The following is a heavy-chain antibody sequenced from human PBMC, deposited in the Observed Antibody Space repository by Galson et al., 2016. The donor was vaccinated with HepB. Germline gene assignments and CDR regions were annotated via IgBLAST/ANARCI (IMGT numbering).Heavy chain of an antibody. CDR1: GFTFSYYG. V-gene: IGHV3-33*01. Sequence: SLRLSCAPSGFTFSYYGVHWVRQAPGQGLEWLAVILNDGSQEYYADSVKGRFTISRDNSRDTLYLQINSLRVEDTAVYYCVRDDSREANGFDIWGQGTMVVVSS. J-gene: IGHJ3*02. CDR2: ILNDGSQE. CDR3: VRDDSREANGFDI. D-gene: IGHD3-22*01.